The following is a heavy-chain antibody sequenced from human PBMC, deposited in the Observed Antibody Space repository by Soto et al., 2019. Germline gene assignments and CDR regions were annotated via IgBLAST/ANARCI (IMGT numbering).Heavy chain of an antibody. CDR1: GFTFPSSA. J-gene: IGHJ4*02. CDR3: ARGLAAGDY. Sequence: SVKVSCKASGFTFPSSAVQWVRQARGQGLEWIARIIPNSGNTNYAQKFQGRVTLARDTSTSTVYMELSSLRSEDTAIYYCARGLAAGDYWGQGTLVTVSS. V-gene: IGHV1-58*01. D-gene: IGHD6-13*01. CDR2: IIPNSGNT.